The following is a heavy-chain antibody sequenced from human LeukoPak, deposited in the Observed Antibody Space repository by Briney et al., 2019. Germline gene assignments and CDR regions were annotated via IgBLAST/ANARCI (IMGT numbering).Heavy chain of an antibody. CDR1: GGTFSSYA. V-gene: IGHV1-69*05. J-gene: IGHJ4*02. CDR3: ARGDGYNYNFDY. D-gene: IGHD5-24*01. CDR2: IIPIFGTA. Sequence: ASVKVSCKASGGTFSSYAISWVRQAPGQGLEWMGRIIPIFGTANYAQKFQGRVTITTDESTSTAYMELSSLRSEDTAVYYCARGDGYNYNFDYWGQGTLVTVSS.